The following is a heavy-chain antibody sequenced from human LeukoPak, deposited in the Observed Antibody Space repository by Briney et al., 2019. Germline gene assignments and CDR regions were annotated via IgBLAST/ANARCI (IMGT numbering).Heavy chain of an antibody. J-gene: IGHJ4*02. CDR3: AKDRLRGYNGHEGGGDFDY. CDR1: GFTFDDYA. D-gene: IGHD5-12*01. CDR2: ISWNSGSI. V-gene: IGHV3-9*01. Sequence: GGSLRLSCAASGFTFDDYAMHWVRQAPGKGLEWVSGISWNSGSIGYADFVKGRFTISRDNAKNSLYLQMNSLRAEDTAFYYCAKDRLRGYNGHEGGGDFDYWGQGTLVTVSS.